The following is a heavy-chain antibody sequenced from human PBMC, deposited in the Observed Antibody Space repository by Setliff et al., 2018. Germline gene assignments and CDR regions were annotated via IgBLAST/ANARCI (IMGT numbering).Heavy chain of an antibody. Sequence: PSETLSLTCTVSGGSITNFYWNWIRQSPGKGLEWIGNIYSSGITNYNPTLKSRLTMSVDTSKNQFSLHLSSMTAADTAVYYCARQPPLNWAIPFDLWGQGKRVTVSS. D-gene: IGHD7-27*01. CDR1: GGSITNFY. V-gene: IGHV4-59*08. CDR3: ARQPPLNWAIPFDL. J-gene: IGHJ3*01. CDR2: IYSSGIT.